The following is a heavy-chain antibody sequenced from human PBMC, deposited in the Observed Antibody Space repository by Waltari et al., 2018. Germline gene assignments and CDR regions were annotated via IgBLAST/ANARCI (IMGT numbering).Heavy chain of an antibody. CDR1: GFPFSRYD. V-gene: IGHV3-30*18. J-gene: IGHJ6*02. CDR3: AKGLDIVVVPAVGMDV. CDR2: ITYDGSNK. D-gene: IGHD2-2*01. Sequence: QVQLVDSGGDVVQPGRSLRLSCAASGFPFSRYDINWVRQAPGKGLEWVAVITYDGSNKYYGDSVKGRFTISRDNSKNTLYLQMNSLRAEDTAVYYCAKGLDIVVVPAVGMDVWGQGTTVTVSS.